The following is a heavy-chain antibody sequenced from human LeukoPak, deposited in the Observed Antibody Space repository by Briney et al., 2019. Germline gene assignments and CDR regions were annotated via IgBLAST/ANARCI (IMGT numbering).Heavy chain of an antibody. J-gene: IGHJ4*02. CDR2: ISSSSSYI. V-gene: IGHV3-21*01. Sequence: GGSLRLSCAASGFTFSSYSMNWVRQAPGKGLEWVSSISSSSSYIYYADSVKGRFTISRDNAKNTLYPQMNSLRVEDTAVYYCARGRPHGNDYWGQGTLVTVSS. CDR1: GFTFSSYS. CDR3: ARGRPHGNDY. D-gene: IGHD4-23*01.